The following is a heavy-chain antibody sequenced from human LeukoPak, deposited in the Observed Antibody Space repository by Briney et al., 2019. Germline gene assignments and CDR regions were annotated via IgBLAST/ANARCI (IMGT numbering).Heavy chain of an antibody. CDR2: IIPILGIA. Sequence: ASVKVSCKASGGTFSSYAISWVRQAPGQGLEWMGRIIPILGIANYAQKFQGRVTITADKSTSTAYMELSSLRSEDTAVYYCARLPRYYDSRGYYFLFDKWGQGTLVTVSS. J-gene: IGHJ4*02. V-gene: IGHV1-69*04. CDR1: GGTFSSYA. CDR3: ARLPRYYDSRGYYFLFDK. D-gene: IGHD3-22*01.